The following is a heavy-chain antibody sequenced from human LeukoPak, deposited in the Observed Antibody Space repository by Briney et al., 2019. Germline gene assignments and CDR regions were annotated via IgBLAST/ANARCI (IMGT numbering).Heavy chain of an antibody. Sequence: EPSETLSLTCTVSGGSISSYYWSWIRQPPGKGLEWIGYIYYSGSTNYNPSLKSRVTISVDTSKNQFSLKLSSVTAADTAVYYCARGTRTAARPDYWGQGTLVTVSS. J-gene: IGHJ4*02. CDR2: IYYSGST. CDR1: GGSISSYY. D-gene: IGHD6-6*01. CDR3: ARGTRTAARPDY. V-gene: IGHV4-59*08.